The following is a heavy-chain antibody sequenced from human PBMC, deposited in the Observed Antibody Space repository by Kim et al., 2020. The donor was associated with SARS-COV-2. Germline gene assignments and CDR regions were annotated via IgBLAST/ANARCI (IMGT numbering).Heavy chain of an antibody. CDR2: IQHNAPA. CDR1: GESVSSFY. J-gene: IGHJ2*01. V-gene: IGHV4-59*02. CDR3: ARVTRAWY. Sequence: SETLSLTCNVSGESVSSFYWTWIRQPPGKGLEWIGFIQHNAPASYNPTLRSRATISLDTTTNQMSLHLISATAADTAAYFCARVTRAWY. D-gene: IGHD4-17*01.